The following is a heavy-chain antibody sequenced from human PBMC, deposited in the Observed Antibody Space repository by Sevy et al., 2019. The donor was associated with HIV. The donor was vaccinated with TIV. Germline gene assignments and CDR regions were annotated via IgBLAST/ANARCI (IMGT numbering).Heavy chain of an antibody. Sequence: GGSLRLSCAASGFTFSDYYMSWIRQAPGKGLELLSYINSGDSTIYYSDSVGGRFTISRDNAKNSLFLQMNSLRAEDTAVYYCASVTYGDSEGITGTIFDYWGQGTLVTVSS. V-gene: IGHV3-11*01. CDR2: INSGDSTI. J-gene: IGHJ4*02. D-gene: IGHD1-7*01. CDR1: GFTFSDYY. CDR3: ASVTYGDSEGITGTIFDY.